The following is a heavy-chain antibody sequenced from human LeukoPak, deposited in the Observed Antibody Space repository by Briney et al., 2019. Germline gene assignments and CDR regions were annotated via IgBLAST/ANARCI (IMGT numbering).Heavy chain of an antibody. J-gene: IGHJ3*02. CDR2: ISSNGDST. CDR1: GFTFSSYA. Sequence: GGSLRLSCSASGFTFSSYAMHWVRQAPGKGLEYVSAISSNGDSTYYADSVKGRFTISRDNSKNTLYLRMNSLRAEDTAVYYCARAWRETQKDAFDIWGQGTMVTVSS. V-gene: IGHV3-64*04. D-gene: IGHD1-26*01. CDR3: ARAWRETQKDAFDI.